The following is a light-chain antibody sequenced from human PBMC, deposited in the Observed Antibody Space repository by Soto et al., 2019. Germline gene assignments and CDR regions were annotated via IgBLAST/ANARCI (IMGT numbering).Light chain of an antibody. CDR1: QSISSTY. V-gene: IGKV3-20*01. CDR3: QQYGSFT. J-gene: IGKJ3*01. CDR2: ATS. Sequence: ELVLTQSPGTLSLSPGEGATLSCRASQSISSTYLAWYQQNPGQAPRLLIYATSTRATGIPDRFSGSGSRTDFTLTISRLEPEDFAVYYCQQYGSFTFGPGTKVDFK.